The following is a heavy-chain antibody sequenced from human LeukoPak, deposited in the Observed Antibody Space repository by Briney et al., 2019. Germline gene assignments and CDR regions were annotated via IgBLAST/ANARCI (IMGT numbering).Heavy chain of an antibody. Sequence: ASVKVSCKASGYTFTGYYMSWVRQAPGQGLEWMGWINPNSGDTNYAQKLQGRVTMTTDTSTSTAYMELRSLRSDDTAVYYCARDWWEVPAASDYWGQGTLVTVSS. CDR1: GYTFTGYY. CDR2: INPNSGDT. CDR3: ARDWWEVPAASDY. V-gene: IGHV1-18*04. D-gene: IGHD2-2*01. J-gene: IGHJ4*02.